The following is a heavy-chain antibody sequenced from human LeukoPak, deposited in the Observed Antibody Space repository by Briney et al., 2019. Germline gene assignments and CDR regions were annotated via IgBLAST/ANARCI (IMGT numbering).Heavy chain of an antibody. V-gene: IGHV3-48*03. CDR3: ARSRRDNYYYYYGMDV. Sequence: GGSLRLSCAASGFTFSSYETTWVRQAPGRGLEWVSNISSSDTTIHYADSVKGRFTISRDNARNSLYLQMNSLRAEDTAVYYCARSRRDNYYYYYGMDVWGQGTTVTVSS. J-gene: IGHJ6*02. CDR1: GFTFSSYE. CDR2: ISSSDTTI. D-gene: IGHD5-24*01.